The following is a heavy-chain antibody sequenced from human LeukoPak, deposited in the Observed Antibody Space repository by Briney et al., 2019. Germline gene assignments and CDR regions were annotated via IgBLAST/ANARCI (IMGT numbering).Heavy chain of an antibody. CDR1: GYSVRSGYH. V-gene: IGHV4-38-2*02. CDR3: ARDVIVVVPAAPGYYYMDV. Sequence: SETLSLTCAVSGYSVRSGYHWGWIRPPPGKGLEWIGSIYYGGTTYYNPSLKSRVTISVDTSKNQFSLKLSSVTAADTAVYYCARDVIVVVPAAPGYYYMDVWGKGTTVTVSS. J-gene: IGHJ6*03. D-gene: IGHD2-2*01. CDR2: IYYGGTT.